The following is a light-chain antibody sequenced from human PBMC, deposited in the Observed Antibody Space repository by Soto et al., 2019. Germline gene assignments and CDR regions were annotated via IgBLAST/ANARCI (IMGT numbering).Light chain of an antibody. J-gene: IGLJ2*01. CDR2: EGS. V-gene: IGLV2-23*01. Sequence: QSALTQPASVSGSPGQSITISCTGSISDIGTYNLVSWFQQHPGKAPKLIIYEGSKRPSGVSNRFSGSKSGNTASLTISGLQAEDEADYYCCSYESTNTRVLGGGTKLTVL. CDR1: ISDIGTYNL. CDR3: CSYESTNTRV.